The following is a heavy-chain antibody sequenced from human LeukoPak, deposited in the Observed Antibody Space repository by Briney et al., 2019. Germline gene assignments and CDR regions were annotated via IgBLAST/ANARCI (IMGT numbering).Heavy chain of an antibody. Sequence: GGSLRLSCAASGFTFSSYGMHWVRQAPGKGLEWVAFIRYDGSNKYYADSVKGRFTISRDNSKNTLYLQMNSLRAEDTAVYYCANLPAPIVVVPAAISYYYYMDVWGKGTTVTVSS. V-gene: IGHV3-30*02. D-gene: IGHD2-2*01. CDR3: ANLPAPIVVVPAAISYYYYMDV. J-gene: IGHJ6*03. CDR2: IRYDGSNK. CDR1: GFTFSSYG.